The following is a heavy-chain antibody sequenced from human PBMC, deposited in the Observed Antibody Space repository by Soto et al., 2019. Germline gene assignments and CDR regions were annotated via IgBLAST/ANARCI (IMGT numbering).Heavy chain of an antibody. D-gene: IGHD6-13*01. J-gene: IGHJ4*02. CDR2: ISGSGGST. CDR1: EFAFSNYA. V-gene: IGHV3-23*01. Sequence: VQLLESGGDLVQPGGSLRLSCAVSEFAFSNYAMSWVRQAPGKGLEWVLGISGSGGSTFYADSVKGRFTISRDNSKNTLFLQMNSLRAEDTAVYYCARHQDSSTWYIYPIAFWGQGTLVTVSS. CDR3: ARHQDSSTWYIYPIAF.